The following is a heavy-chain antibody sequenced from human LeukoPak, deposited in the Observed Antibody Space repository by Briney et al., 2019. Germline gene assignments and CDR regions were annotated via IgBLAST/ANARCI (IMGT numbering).Heavy chain of an antibody. V-gene: IGHV4-59*01. J-gene: IGHJ6*03. CDR2: IDHTGIT. D-gene: IGHD3-10*01. CDR1: DDSITIYY. Sequence: PSETLSLTCTVSDDSITIYYWTWIRQPPGKGLEWIGYIDHTGITNYNPSLNSRVTISRDTSKNHFSLELSSATAADMAVYFCARLDTMRSGNYNYYYYMDVWGKGTTVTISS. CDR3: ARLDTMRSGNYNYYYYMDV.